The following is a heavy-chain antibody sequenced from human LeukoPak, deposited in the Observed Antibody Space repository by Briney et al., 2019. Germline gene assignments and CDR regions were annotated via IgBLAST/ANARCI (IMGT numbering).Heavy chain of an antibody. V-gene: IGHV4-39*07. D-gene: IGHD6-13*01. Sequence: SETLSLTCAVSGGSISSSSYYWGWIRQPPGKGLEWIGSIFYSGSTYYNPSLKSRVTISVDTSKNQFSLKLSSVTAADTAVYYCARNAPKSKGYSSSHIDYWGQGTLVTVSS. J-gene: IGHJ4*02. CDR2: IFYSGST. CDR3: ARNAPKSKGYSSSHIDY. CDR1: GGSISSSSYY.